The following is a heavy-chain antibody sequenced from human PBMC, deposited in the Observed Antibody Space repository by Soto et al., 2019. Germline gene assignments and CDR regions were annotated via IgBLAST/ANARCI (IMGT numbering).Heavy chain of an antibody. J-gene: IGHJ6*04. V-gene: IGHV1-69*13. CDR2: IIPIFGTA. CDR3: ARSLVVVPSVFITGTTNYYYCYGMAV. D-gene: IGHD2-2*01. CDR1: GGTFSSYA. Sequence: SVKLSCKASGGTFSSYAISWVRQAPGQGLEWMGGIIPIFGTANYAQKFQGRVTITADESTSTAYMELSSLRSEDTAVYYCARSLVVVPSVFITGTTNYYYCYGMAVWGKRTTVTVSS.